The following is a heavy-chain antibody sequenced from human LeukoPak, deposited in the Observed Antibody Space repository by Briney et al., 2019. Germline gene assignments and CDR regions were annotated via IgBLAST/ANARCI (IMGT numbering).Heavy chain of an antibody. D-gene: IGHD2-2*01. CDR1: GGSISSYY. Sequence: PSETLSLTCTVSGGSISSYYWSWIRQPPGKGLEWIGYIYYSGSTNYNPSLKSRVTLSVDTSKNQFSLKLSSVTAADTAVYYCAREVPAAPPHNWFDPWGQGTLVTVSS. J-gene: IGHJ5*02. V-gene: IGHV4-59*01. CDR3: AREVPAAPPHNWFDP. CDR2: IYYSGST.